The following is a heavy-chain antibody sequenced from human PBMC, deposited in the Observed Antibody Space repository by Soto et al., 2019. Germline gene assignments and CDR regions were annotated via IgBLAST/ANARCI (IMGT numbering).Heavy chain of an antibody. V-gene: IGHV1-69*13. Sequence: GASVKVSCKASGGTFSSYAISWVRQAPGQGLEWMGGIIPIFGTANYAQKFQGRVTITADESTSTAYMELSSLRSEDTAVYYCAWGAVADPGAGYYYYGMDVWGQGTTVTV. CDR3: AWGAVADPGAGYYYYGMDV. D-gene: IGHD6-19*01. CDR1: GGTFSSYA. J-gene: IGHJ6*02. CDR2: IIPIFGTA.